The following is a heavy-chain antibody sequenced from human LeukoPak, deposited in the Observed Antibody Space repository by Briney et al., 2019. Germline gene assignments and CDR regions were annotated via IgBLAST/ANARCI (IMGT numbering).Heavy chain of an antibody. CDR3: ARAPDDYDFWSGPFDY. Sequence: PGGSLRLSCAASGFTVSSNYMSWVRQAPGKGLEWVSVIYSGGSTYYADSVKGRFTISRHISQNTLYLQMNSLRAEDTAVYYCARAPDDYDFWSGPFDYWGRGTLVTVSS. CDR1: GFTVSSNY. CDR2: IYSGGST. J-gene: IGHJ4*02. V-gene: IGHV3-53*04. D-gene: IGHD3-3*01.